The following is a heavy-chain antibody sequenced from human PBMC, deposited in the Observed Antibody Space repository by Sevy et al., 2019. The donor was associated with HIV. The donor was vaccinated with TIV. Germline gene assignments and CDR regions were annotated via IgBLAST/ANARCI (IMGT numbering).Heavy chain of an antibody. CDR1: GFTFRSYE. CDR3: AGGSWSGFDY. D-gene: IGHD3-3*01. CDR2: ISGSGGYT. Sequence: GGSLRLSCAASGFTFRSYEFNWVRQAPGKGLEWVSGISGSGGYTYYADSVKGRFTISRDNSNKILYLEMNTLRVEDTAVYYCAGGSWSGFDYWCQGTLVTVSS. J-gene: IGHJ4*02. V-gene: IGHV3-23*01.